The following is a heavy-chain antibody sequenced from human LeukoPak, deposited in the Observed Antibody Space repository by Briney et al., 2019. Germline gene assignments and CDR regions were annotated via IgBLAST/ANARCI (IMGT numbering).Heavy chain of an antibody. Sequence: GGSLRLSCAASGFTVSSNYMSWVRQAPGKGLEWVSVIHRGGNTYYADSVEGRFTISRDNAKNSLYLQMNSLRAEDTAVYYCARVNYDSSGYYYLSYYFDYWGQGTLVTVSS. D-gene: IGHD3-22*01. J-gene: IGHJ4*02. V-gene: IGHV3-66*01. CDR3: ARVNYDSSGYYYLSYYFDY. CDR1: GFTVSSNY. CDR2: IHRGGNT.